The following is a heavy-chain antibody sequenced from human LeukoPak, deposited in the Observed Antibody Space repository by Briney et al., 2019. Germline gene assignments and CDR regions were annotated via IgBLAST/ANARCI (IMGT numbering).Heavy chain of an antibody. Sequence: ASVKVSCKASGYTFTGYYMHWVRQAPGQGLEWRGWINPNSGGTNYAQKLKGRVTMTTDTSTSTAYMELRSLRFDDTAVYYCATASGPTTWWFDPWGQGTLVTVSS. D-gene: IGHD2/OR15-2a*01. CDR2: INPNSGGT. CDR1: GYTFTGYY. J-gene: IGHJ5*02. V-gene: IGHV1-2*02. CDR3: ATASGPTTWWFDP.